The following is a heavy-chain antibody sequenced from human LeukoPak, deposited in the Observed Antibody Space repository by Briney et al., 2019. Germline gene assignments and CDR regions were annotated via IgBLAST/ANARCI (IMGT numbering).Heavy chain of an antibody. CDR3: ARVRLWWLTSFDF. V-gene: IGHV4-34*05. D-gene: IGHD5-12*01. CDR1: GGLLSLHY. Sequence: SQTLSLTCAVSGGLLSLHYWRCVRRPLTKGLGWVGEINILGTTNYSPSLRGRATISVDTSKNQFSLRLTSLTAADTAIYYCARVRLWWLTSFDFWGKGTLATVSS. J-gene: IGHJ4*02. CDR2: INILGTT.